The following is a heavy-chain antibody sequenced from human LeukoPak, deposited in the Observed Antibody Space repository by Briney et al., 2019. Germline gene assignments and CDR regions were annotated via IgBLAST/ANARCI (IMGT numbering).Heavy chain of an antibody. Sequence: PGGSLRLSCAASGVIFSGYSMNWVRQAPWKGLEWVSAITATSLHIYYADSVKGRFTISRDNAKNSLYLQMNSLRVEDTALYYCARVRSVGGNPHAFNIWGQGTMVTVSS. D-gene: IGHD4-23*01. J-gene: IGHJ3*02. CDR3: ARVRSVGGNPHAFNI. CDR2: ITATSLHI. CDR1: GVIFSGYS. V-gene: IGHV3-21*01.